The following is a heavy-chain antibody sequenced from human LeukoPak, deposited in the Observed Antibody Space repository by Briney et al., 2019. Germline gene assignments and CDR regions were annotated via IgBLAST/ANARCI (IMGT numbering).Heavy chain of an antibody. D-gene: IGHD4-23*01. V-gene: IGHV4-4*07. Sequence: SETLSLTSTGSGGSISSYYWSWIRQPAGKGLEWIGRIYTSGSTNYSPSLKSRVTISVDKSKNQFSLKLSSVTAADTAVYYCARDGAGGDAFDIWGQGTMVTVSS. CDR1: GGSISSYY. J-gene: IGHJ3*02. CDR2: IYTSGST. CDR3: ARDGAGGDAFDI.